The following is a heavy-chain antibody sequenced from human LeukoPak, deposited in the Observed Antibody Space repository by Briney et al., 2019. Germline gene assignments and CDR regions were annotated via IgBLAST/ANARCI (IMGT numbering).Heavy chain of an antibody. V-gene: IGHV3-21*01. Sequence: GGSLRLSCAASGFTFSSYSMNWVRQAPGKGLEWVSSISSSSSYIYYADSVKGRFTISRDNSKNTLYLQMNSLRAEDTAVYYCANSRTAYCGGDCYGETDYWGQGTLVTVSS. CDR3: ANSRTAYCGGDCYGETDY. D-gene: IGHD2-21*02. J-gene: IGHJ4*02. CDR2: ISSSSSYI. CDR1: GFTFSSYS.